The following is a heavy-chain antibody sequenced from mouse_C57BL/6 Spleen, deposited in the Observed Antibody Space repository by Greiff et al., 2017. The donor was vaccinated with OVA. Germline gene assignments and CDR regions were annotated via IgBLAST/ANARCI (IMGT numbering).Heavy chain of an antibody. V-gene: IGHV5-4*01. CDR2: ISDGGSYT. D-gene: IGHD2-1*01. CDR1: GFTFSSYA. CDR3: ARCHPYYYGNYDYFDY. J-gene: IGHJ2*01. Sequence: EVQLQESGGGLVKPGGSLKLSCAASGFTFSSYAMSWVRQTPEKRLEWVATISDGGSYTYYPDNVKGRFTISRDNAKNNLYLQMSHLKSEDTAMYYCARCHPYYYGNYDYFDYWGQGTTLTVSS.